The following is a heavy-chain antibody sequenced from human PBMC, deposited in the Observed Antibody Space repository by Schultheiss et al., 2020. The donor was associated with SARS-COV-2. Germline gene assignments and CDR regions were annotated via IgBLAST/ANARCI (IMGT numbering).Heavy chain of an antibody. CDR3: ARDYAPYCSSTSCWEDDAFDI. Sequence: GGSLRLSCAASGFTFSSYAMSWVRQAPGKGLEWVSAISGSGGSTYYADSVKGRFTISRDNAKNSLYLQMNSLRAEDTAVYYCARDYAPYCSSTSCWEDDAFDIWGQGTMVTVSS. CDR2: ISGSGGST. J-gene: IGHJ3*02. D-gene: IGHD2-2*01. V-gene: IGHV3-23*01. CDR1: GFTFSSYA.